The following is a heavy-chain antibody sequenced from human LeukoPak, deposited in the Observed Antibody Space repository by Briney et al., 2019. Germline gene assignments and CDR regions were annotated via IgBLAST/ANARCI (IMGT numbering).Heavy chain of an antibody. CDR2: IWYDGSDK. Sequence: GGSLRLSCVASGFTFSSYGMHWVRRAPGKGLEWVALIWYDGSDKYYAESVKGRFTISRDYSKNTLYLQMNSLRAEDTAVYYCAKWDAYIESWGQGTLVTVSS. J-gene: IGHJ5*02. CDR3: AKWDAYIES. D-gene: IGHD3-16*01. CDR1: GFTFSSYG. V-gene: IGHV3-33*03.